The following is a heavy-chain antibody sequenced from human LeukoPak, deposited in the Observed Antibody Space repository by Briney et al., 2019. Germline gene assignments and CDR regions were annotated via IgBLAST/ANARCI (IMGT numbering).Heavy chain of an antibody. D-gene: IGHD2-2*01. CDR3: AKDLKAAILFDY. CDR2: IRYDGSNK. J-gene: IGHJ4*02. CDR1: GFTSSSYG. V-gene: IGHV3-30*02. Sequence: QPGGSLRLSCAASGFTSSSYGMHWVRQAPGKGLEWVAFIRYDGSNKYYADSVKGRFTISRDNSKNTLYLQMNSLRAEDTAVYYCAKDLKAAILFDYWGQGTLVTVSS.